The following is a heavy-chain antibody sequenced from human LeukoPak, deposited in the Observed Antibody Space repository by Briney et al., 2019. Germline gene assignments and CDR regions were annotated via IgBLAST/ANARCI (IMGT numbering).Heavy chain of an antibody. CDR2: IYTSGST. J-gene: IGHJ5*02. D-gene: IGHD2-8*01. Sequence: SETLSLTCTVSGGSISSYYWSWIRQPPGKGLEWIGYIYTSGSTNYNPSLKSRVTISVDTSKNQFSLKLSSVTAADTAVYYCARHEVSWIDPWGQGTLVTVSS. CDR3: ARHEVSWIDP. CDR1: GGSISSYY. V-gene: IGHV4-4*09.